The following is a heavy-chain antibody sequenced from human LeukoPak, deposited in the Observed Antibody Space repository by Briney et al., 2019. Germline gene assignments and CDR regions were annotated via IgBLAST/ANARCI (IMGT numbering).Heavy chain of an antibody. Sequence: PGGSLRLSCAASGFTFSSYGMHWVRQAPGKGLEWVSYISSSSSTIYYADSVKGRFTISRDNAKNSLYLQMNSLRAEDTAVYYCARDSEGIRLDMIVVVPAAREGFDYWGQGTLVTVSS. CDR1: GFTFSSYG. J-gene: IGHJ4*02. D-gene: IGHD2-2*01. CDR3: ARDSEGIRLDMIVVVPAAREGFDY. V-gene: IGHV3-48*01. CDR2: ISSSSSTI.